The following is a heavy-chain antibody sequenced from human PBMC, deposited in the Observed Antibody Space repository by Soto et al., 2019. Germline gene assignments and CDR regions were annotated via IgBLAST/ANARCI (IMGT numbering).Heavy chain of an antibody. J-gene: IGHJ1*01. D-gene: IGHD3-9*01. Sequence: EVQLLESGGGLVQPGGSLKLSCAASAFTFSSYAMSWVRQAPGKGLEWVSGISGTGRVTEYAEPVKGRFTISRDNPRSTLFLQMNSRRPEDTAVYYCAKDVHYDIATGIEYFHRWGQGTLVTVSS. CDR1: AFTFSSYA. V-gene: IGHV3-23*01. CDR3: AKDVHYDIATGIEYFHR. CDR2: ISGTGRVT.